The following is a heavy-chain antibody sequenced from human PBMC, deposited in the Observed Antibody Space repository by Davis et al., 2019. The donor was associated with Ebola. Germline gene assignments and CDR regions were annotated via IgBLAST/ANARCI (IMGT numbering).Heavy chain of an antibody. J-gene: IGHJ4*02. CDR3: TRPAESGYS. CDR1: GFTFSSYA. V-gene: IGHV3-23*01. Sequence: GESLKISCAASGFTFSSYAMSWVRQAPGKGLEWVSAISGSGGSTYYADSVKGRFTISRDNSKNTAYLQMNSLKTEDTAVYYCTRPAESGYSWGQGTLVTVSS. D-gene: IGHD5-12*01. CDR2: ISGSGGST.